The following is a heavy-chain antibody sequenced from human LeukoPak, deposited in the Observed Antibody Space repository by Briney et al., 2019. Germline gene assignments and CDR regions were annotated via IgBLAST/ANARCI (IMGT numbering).Heavy chain of an antibody. CDR2: INPNSGGT. D-gene: IGHD3-10*01. CDR1: GYTFTGYY. J-gene: IGHJ6*03. V-gene: IGHV1-2*02. Sequence: ASMKVSCKASGYTFTGYYMHWVRQAPGQGLEWMGWINPNSGGTNYAQKFQGRVTMTRDTSISTAYMELSRLRSDDTAVYYCARVMHYGSGSYAWDYYYYYMDVWGKGTTVTISS. CDR3: ARVMHYGSGSYAWDYYYYYMDV.